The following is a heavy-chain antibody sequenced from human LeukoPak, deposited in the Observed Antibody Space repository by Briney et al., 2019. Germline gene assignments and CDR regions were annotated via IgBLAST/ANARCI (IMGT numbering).Heavy chain of an antibody. J-gene: IGHJ4*02. CDR2: ISSSSSYI. CDR3: ARESYSSGWFDY. D-gene: IGHD6-19*01. CDR1: GFTFSSYG. V-gene: IGHV3-21*01. Sequence: GGSLRLSCAASGFTFSSYGMNWVRQAPGKGLEWVSSISSSSSYIYYADSVKGRFTISRDNAKNSLYLQMNSLRAEDTAVYYCARESYSSGWFDYWGQGTLVTVSS.